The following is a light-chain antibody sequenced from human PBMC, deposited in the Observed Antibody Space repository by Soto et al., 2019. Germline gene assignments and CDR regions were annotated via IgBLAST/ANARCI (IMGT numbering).Light chain of an antibody. CDR3: QHYYSYSEA. CDR2: KAS. V-gene: IGKV1-5*03. Sequence: DIHMTHSPSTLSASVGDRVTITCLASQRSNRWLAWYQQKPGTGPELLIYKASTLKSGVPSRFSGSGSGTEFTRTISSLQPDDFATYYCQHYYSYSEAFGQGTKVDIK. CDR1: QRSNRW. J-gene: IGKJ1*01.